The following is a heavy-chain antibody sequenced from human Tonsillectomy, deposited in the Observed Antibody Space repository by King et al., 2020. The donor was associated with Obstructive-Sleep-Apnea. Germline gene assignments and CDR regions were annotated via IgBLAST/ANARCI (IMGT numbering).Heavy chain of an antibody. CDR3: ARVWGLQPVPSGYGMDV. CDR2: IYYTGST. Sequence: QLQESGPGLVTPSQTLSLTCTVSGASITSGGNSWSWIRQAPGKRLEWIGYIYYTGSTQYNPSLESRVTMSVDTSQNRFSLWLRSATAADTAVYFCARVWGLQPVPSGYGMDVWGQGTPVTVSS. CDR1: GASITSGGNS. V-gene: IGHV4-30-4*07. J-gene: IGHJ6*02. D-gene: IGHD3-10*01.